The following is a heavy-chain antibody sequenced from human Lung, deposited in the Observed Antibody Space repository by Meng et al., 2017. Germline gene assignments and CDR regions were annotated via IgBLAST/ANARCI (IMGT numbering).Heavy chain of an antibody. D-gene: IGHD4-11*01. CDR1: GGSFSDYY. Sequence: QVQLQQWGAGVLKPSGTLSLTCFVSGGSFSDYYWSWIRQPPGKGLEWIGEINHSGSTNYNPSLESRATISVDTSQNNLSLKLSSVTAADSAVYYCARGPTTMAHDFDYWGQGTLVTVSS. J-gene: IGHJ4*02. CDR2: INHSGST. CDR3: ARGPTTMAHDFDY. V-gene: IGHV4-34*01.